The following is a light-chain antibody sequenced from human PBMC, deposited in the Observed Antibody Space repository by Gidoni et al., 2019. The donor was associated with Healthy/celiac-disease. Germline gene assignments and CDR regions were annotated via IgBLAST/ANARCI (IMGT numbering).Light chain of an antibody. Sequence: DIQLTQSPSFLSASVGDRVTIACRASQGISSYLAWYQQKPGKAPKLLLYAASTLQSGVPSRFSGSGSRKEFTLTISSLQPEDFATYYCLQINSFPAYTFGQGTKLEIK. CDR3: LQINSFPAYT. CDR2: AAS. J-gene: IGKJ2*01. CDR1: QGISSY. V-gene: IGKV1-9*01.